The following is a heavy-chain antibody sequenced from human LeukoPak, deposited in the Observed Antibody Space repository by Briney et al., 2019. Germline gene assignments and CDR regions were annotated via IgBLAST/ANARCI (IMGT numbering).Heavy chain of an antibody. Sequence: GGSPRLSCAASGFTFSSYSMNWVRQAPGKGLEWVSSISSSSSYIYYADSVKGRFTISRDNAKNSLYLQMNSLRAEDTAVYYCARGDTAMVTWYFDYWGQGTLVTVSS. CDR2: ISSSSSYI. D-gene: IGHD5-18*01. J-gene: IGHJ4*02. V-gene: IGHV3-21*01. CDR3: ARGDTAMVTWYFDY. CDR1: GFTFSSYS.